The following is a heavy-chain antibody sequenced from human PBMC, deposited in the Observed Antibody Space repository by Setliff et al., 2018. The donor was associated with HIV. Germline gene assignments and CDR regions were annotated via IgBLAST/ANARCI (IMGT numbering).Heavy chain of an antibody. V-gene: IGHV3-30-3*01. CDR1: GFTFSSYV. D-gene: IGHD1-26*01. Sequence: SLKISCAATGFTFSSYVLHWVRQAPGKGLEWVAVMSTGGDIKIYADSVKGRFTISRDNSKNTLLLQMNSLRPEDTATYYCVRDPIEGYPDYFDYWGQGTLVTVSS. J-gene: IGHJ4*02. CDR3: VRDPIEGYPDYFDY. CDR2: MSTGGDIK.